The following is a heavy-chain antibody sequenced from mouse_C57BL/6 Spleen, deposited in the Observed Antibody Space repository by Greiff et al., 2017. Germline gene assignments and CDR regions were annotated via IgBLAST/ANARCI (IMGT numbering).Heavy chain of an antibody. V-gene: IGHV1-26*01. D-gene: IGHD2-1*01. CDR3: ARFYYKLGAMDY. J-gene: IGHJ4*01. Sequence: EVQLQQSGPELVKPGASVKISCKASGYTFTDYYMNWVKQSHGKSLEWIGDINPNNGGTSYNQKFKGKATLTVDKSSSTAYMELRSLTSEDSAVYYCARFYYKLGAMDYWGQGTSVTVSS. CDR1: GYTFTDYY. CDR2: INPNNGGT.